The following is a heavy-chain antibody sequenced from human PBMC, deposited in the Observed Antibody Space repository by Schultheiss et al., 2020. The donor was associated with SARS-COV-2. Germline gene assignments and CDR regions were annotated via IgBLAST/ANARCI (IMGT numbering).Heavy chain of an antibody. J-gene: IGHJ6*02. V-gene: IGHV4-61*02. D-gene: IGHD3-3*01. Sequence: SETLSLTCAVYGGSISSGSYYWSWIRQPAGKGLEWIGRIYTSGSTNYNPSLKSRVTISVDTSKNQFSLKLSSVTAADTAVYYCARASLGDDFWPLLTMDVWGQGTTVTVSS. CDR3: ARASLGDDFWPLLTMDV. CDR2: IYTSGST. CDR1: GGSISSGSYY.